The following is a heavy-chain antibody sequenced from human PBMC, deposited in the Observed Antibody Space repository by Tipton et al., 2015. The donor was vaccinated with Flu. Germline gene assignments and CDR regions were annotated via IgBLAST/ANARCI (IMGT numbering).Heavy chain of an antibody. J-gene: IGHJ4*02. CDR2: IRHDESDK. D-gene: IGHD1-14*01. Sequence: QLVQSGGGVVQPGGSLRLSCAASGFMFSGYGMHWVRQAPGKGLEWVAFIRHDESDKYYADSVKGRFTISRDNSKNALYLAINSLRTEDTAVYYCTGPFYYFDCWGQGTLVTVSS. V-gene: IGHV3-30*02. CDR3: TGPFYYFDC. CDR1: GFMFSGYG.